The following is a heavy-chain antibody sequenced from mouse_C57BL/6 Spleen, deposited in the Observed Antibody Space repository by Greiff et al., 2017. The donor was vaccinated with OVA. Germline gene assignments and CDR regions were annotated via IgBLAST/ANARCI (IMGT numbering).Heavy chain of an antibody. D-gene: IGHD1-1*01. Sequence: QVHVKQPGAELVMPGASVKLSCKASGYTFTSYWMPWVKQRPGQGLEWIGEIDPSDSYTNYNQKFKGKSTLTVDKPSSTAYMQLSSLTSEDSAVYYCARRGTTVVAPDYWGQGTTLTVSS. J-gene: IGHJ2*01. CDR2: IDPSDSYT. V-gene: IGHV1-69*01. CDR3: ARRGTTVVAPDY. CDR1: GYTFTSYW.